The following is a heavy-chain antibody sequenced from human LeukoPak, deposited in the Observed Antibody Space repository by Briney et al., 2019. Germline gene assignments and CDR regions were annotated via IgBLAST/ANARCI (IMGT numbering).Heavy chain of an antibody. CDR2: ISGNGGST. D-gene: IGHD3-10*01. Sequence: GGSLRLSCAASGFTFSSYAMSWVRQAPGKGLEWVSGISGNGGSTYYADSVKGRFTISRDNSKNTLYLQMNSLKTEDTAVYYCTTITMVRAHIDIWGQGTMVTVSS. J-gene: IGHJ3*02. CDR1: GFTFSSYA. CDR3: TTITMVRAHIDI. V-gene: IGHV3-23*01.